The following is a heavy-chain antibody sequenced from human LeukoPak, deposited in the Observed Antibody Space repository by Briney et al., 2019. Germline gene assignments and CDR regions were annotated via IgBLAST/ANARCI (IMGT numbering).Heavy chain of an antibody. J-gene: IGHJ4*02. D-gene: IGHD5-18*01. CDR3: ARQGGYSYGCIDY. CDR1: GGSISSYY. V-gene: IGHV4-59*08. Sequence: SETLSLTCTVSGGSISSYYWSWIRQPPGKGLEWIGYIYYSGSTNYNPSLKSRVAISVDTSKNQFSLKLSSVTAADTAVYYCARQGGYSYGCIDYWGQGTLVTVSS. CDR2: IYYSGST.